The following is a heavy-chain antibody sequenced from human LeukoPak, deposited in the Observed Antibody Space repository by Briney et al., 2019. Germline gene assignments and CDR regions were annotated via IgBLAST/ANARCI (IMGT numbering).Heavy chain of an antibody. CDR3: AAVPNANAWYWDDAFDI. D-gene: IGHD3-16*01. CDR1: GFTFPTPA. V-gene: IGHV1-58*01. Sequence: ASVKVTFMATGFTFPTPAVQGVRQPRGQRLEWIGRIVVGSGNTDHAQKFQGRLTITRDISTSTAYMELSSLTSDDTAVYYCAAVPNANAWYWDDAFDIWGRGPIVTVSS. CDR2: IVVGSGNT. J-gene: IGHJ3*02.